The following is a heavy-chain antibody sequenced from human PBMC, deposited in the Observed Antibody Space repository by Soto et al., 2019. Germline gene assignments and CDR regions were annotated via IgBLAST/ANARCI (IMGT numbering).Heavy chain of an antibody. CDR3: ARYRNFVFGDDAFDV. CDR2: IHYRGKT. J-gene: IGHJ3*01. CDR1: GVSISGGSYF. D-gene: IGHD3-3*01. Sequence: RESGPGLWKPPGPLSLTCTVPGVSISGGSYFGGGVGQPPGRGLESIGAIHYRGKTHYSPSLKSRVTIAVDTSRNQFSLELTSVTAADTATYYCARYRNFVFGDDAFDVWGQGTMVAVSS. V-gene: IGHV4-39*01.